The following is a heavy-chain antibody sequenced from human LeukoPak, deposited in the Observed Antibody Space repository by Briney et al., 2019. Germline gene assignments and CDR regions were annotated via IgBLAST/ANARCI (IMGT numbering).Heavy chain of an antibody. J-gene: IGHJ4*02. CDR1: GFAFDEHG. CDR2: ISSDGSST. Sequence: GGSLRLSCAASGFAFDEHGMSWVRQVPGKGLVWVSRISSDGSSTYYADSVKGRFTISRDNAKNTLYLQMNNLGAEDTAIYYCARYCDSGTYCLDYWGQGTLVTVSS. CDR3: ARYCDSGTYCLDY. D-gene: IGHD3-10*01. V-gene: IGHV3-74*01.